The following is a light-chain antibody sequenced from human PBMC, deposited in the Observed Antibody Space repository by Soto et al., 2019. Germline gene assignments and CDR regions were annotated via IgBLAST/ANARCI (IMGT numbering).Light chain of an antibody. J-gene: IGKJ4*01. CDR2: FGS. Sequence: DIVMTQSPLSLSVTPGEPASISCRSSQSLLHSNGYNYLDWYLQKPGQSPHLLIYFGSTRASGDPDRFGGCGSVTDFTLNISRVEAEDVVVYYGKQDLHPPLTFGGGTKVEIK. CDR1: QSLLHSNGYNY. V-gene: IGKV2-28*01. CDR3: KQDLHPPLT.